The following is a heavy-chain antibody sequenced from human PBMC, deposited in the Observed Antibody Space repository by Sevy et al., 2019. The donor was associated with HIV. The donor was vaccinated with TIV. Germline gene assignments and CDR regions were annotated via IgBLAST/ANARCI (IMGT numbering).Heavy chain of an antibody. CDR3: AKGYSYGQTGYFDY. CDR1: GFTFDDYA. Sequence: GGSLRLSCAASGFTFDDYAMHWVRQAPGKGLEWVSGISWNSGSIGYADSVKGRFTISRDNAKNSLYLQMNSLRAEDTALYYCAKGYSYGQTGYFDYWGQGNLVTVSS. D-gene: IGHD5-18*01. V-gene: IGHV3-9*01. CDR2: ISWNSGSI. J-gene: IGHJ4*02.